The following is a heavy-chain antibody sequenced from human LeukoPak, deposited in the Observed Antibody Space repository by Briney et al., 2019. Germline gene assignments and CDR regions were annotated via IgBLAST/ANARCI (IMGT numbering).Heavy chain of an antibody. J-gene: IGHJ4*02. CDR1: GFTFSSYA. V-gene: IGHV3-30-3*01. Sequence: PGGSLRLSCAASGFTFSSYAMHWVRQAPGKGLEWVAVISYDGSNKYYADSVKGRFTISRDNSKNTLYLQMNSLRAEDTAVYYCARDLPGYHPLTYSSSGGFDYWGQGTLVTVSS. D-gene: IGHD6-6*01. CDR3: ARDLPGYHPLTYSSSGGFDY. CDR2: ISYDGSNK.